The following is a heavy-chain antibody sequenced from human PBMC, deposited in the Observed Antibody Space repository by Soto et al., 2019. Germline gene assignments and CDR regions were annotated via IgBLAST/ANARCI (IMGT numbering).Heavy chain of an antibody. V-gene: IGHV1-18*01. CDR1: GYTFTSYG. Sequence: ASVKVSCKASGYTFTSYGISWVRQAPGQGLEWMGWISAYNGNTNYAQKLQGRVTMATDTSTSTFSLELRTVTSDDSAVYFCARHSSDRNKAFDYWGQGSLVTVSS. CDR2: ISAYNGNT. D-gene: IGHD6-25*01. CDR3: ARHSSDRNKAFDY. J-gene: IGHJ4*02.